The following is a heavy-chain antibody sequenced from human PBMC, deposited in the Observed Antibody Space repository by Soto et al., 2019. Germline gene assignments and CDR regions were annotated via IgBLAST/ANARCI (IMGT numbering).Heavy chain of an antibody. CDR1: GFSLSTSGVG. CDR3: AHRGARTAAGDDAYDI. J-gene: IGHJ3*02. D-gene: IGHD6-13*01. Sequence: QITLKESGPTLVKPTQTLTLTCIFSGFSLSTSGVGVGWIRQPPGKSLEWLALIYWDDEKRYRPSLKSRLTIPKDTTKTQVVLTMTNMDPVDTATYYCAHRGARTAAGDDAYDIWGKETMVTVSS. CDR2: IYWDDEK. V-gene: IGHV2-5*02.